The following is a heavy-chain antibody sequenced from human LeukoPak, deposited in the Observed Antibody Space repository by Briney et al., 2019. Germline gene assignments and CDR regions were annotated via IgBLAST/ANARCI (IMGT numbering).Heavy chain of an antibody. D-gene: IGHD3-22*01. CDR2: IYYSGSA. V-gene: IGHV4-39*01. CDR1: GGSISSSSYY. Sequence: PSETLSLTCTVSGGSISSSSYYWGWLRQPPGKGLEWIGNIYYSGSAYYNSSLKSRVTMSVDASKNQFSLKLTSVTAADTAVYYCARSVSGYWFDPWGQGTLVTVSS. J-gene: IGHJ5*02. CDR3: ARSVSGYWFDP.